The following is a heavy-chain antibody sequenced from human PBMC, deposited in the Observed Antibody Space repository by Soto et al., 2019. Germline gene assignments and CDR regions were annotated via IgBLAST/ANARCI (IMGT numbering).Heavy chain of an antibody. Sequence: GEALRISWRGSGYKYNLHWISGVRQKPGRGLEWMGIIYPGDSDTRYNPSFQGQVTISVDKSINTAYLQWDSREASDTATYYCARHLRSYDFFQYYYGIDVWGQGSTVTVSS. D-gene: IGHD3-16*01. V-gene: IGHV5-51*01. CDR2: IYPGDSDT. J-gene: IGHJ6*02. CDR1: GYKYNLHW. CDR3: ARHLRSYDFFQYYYGIDV.